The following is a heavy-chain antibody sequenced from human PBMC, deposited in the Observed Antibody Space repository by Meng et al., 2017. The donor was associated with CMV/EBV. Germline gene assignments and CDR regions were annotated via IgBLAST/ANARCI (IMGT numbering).Heavy chain of an antibody. Sequence: GGSLRLSCAASGFTFDDYAMHWVRQAPGKGLEWVSGISWNSGSIGYADSVKGRFTISRDNAKNSLYLQMNSLRAEDTALYYCAKGKTYYDFWFDYWGQGTLVTRLL. CDR3: AKGKTYYDFWFDY. D-gene: IGHD3-3*01. CDR1: GFTFDDYA. J-gene: IGHJ4*02. V-gene: IGHV3-9*01. CDR2: ISWNSGSI.